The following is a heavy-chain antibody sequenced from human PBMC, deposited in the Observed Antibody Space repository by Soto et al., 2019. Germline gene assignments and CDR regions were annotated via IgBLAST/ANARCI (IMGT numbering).Heavy chain of an antibody. Sequence: SETLSLTCAVSGGSISSGGYSWSWIRQPPGKGLEWIGYIYHSGSTYYNPSLKSRVTISVDRSKNQFSLKLSSVTAADTAVYYCARAALYGDYFDYWGQGTLVTVSS. CDR1: GGSISSGGYS. CDR3: ARAALYGDYFDY. J-gene: IGHJ4*02. D-gene: IGHD4-17*01. CDR2: IYHSGST. V-gene: IGHV4-30-2*01.